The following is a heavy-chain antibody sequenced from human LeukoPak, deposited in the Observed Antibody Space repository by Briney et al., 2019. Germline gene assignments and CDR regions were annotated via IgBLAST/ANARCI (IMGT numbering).Heavy chain of an antibody. D-gene: IGHD3-10*01. Sequence: ASVKVSCKASGYTFTSYYMHWLRQAPGHGPEWVGVINPNGGSTTYAQNFQGRVTMTRDTSTSTVYLELSSLRSDDTAVYYCARDHLPPGGSGSYYIPVYWGQGTLVTVSS. CDR2: INPNGGST. J-gene: IGHJ4*02. V-gene: IGHV1-46*01. CDR3: ARDHLPPGGSGSYYIPVY. CDR1: GYTFTSYY.